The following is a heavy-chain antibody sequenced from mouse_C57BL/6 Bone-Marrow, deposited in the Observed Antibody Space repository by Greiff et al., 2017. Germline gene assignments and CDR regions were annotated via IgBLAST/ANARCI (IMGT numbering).Heavy chain of an antibody. CDR1: GYAFSSSW. V-gene: IGHV1-82*01. CDR2: IYPGDGDT. D-gene: IGHD1-1*01. J-gene: IGHJ3*01. Sequence: VQLQQSGPELVKPGASVKISCKASGYAFSSSWMNWVKQRPGKGLEWIGRIYPGDGDTNYNGKFKGKATLTADKSSSTAYMQLSSLTSEDSAVYFGAREEIYYGSRFAYWGQGTLVTVSA. CDR3: AREEIYYGSRFAY.